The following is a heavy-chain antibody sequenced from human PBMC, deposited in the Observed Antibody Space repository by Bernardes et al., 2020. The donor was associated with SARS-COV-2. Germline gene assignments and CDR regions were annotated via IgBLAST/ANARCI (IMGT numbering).Heavy chain of an antibody. CDR2: IYYSGRT. V-gene: IGHV4-39*01. J-gene: IGHJ4*02. D-gene: IGHD3-3*01. CDR1: GVSISNANYY. Sequence: SETLSLTCAVSGVSISNANYYWGWIRQPPGKGLEWTGNIYYSGRTNYNSSPKSRATITVNTSKNQFSLRLSSVTAADTAVYYCARLRNYDFWTGLGGEFDYWGQGTTVTVSS. CDR3: ARLRNYDFWTGLGGEFDY.